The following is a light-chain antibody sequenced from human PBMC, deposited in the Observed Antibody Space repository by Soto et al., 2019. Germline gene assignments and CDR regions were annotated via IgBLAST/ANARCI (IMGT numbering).Light chain of an antibody. Sequence: ETVVTQSPGTLSLSPGEGATLSCRASQSVDSRYLAWYQQKPGQAPRLLIHGTSHRASGIPDRFSGSGSGTDFTLTISRLEPEDFAVYYCQQYGTAPYTFGQGTTLEFK. CDR2: GTS. J-gene: IGKJ2*01. V-gene: IGKV3-20*01. CDR1: QSVDSRY. CDR3: QQYGTAPYT.